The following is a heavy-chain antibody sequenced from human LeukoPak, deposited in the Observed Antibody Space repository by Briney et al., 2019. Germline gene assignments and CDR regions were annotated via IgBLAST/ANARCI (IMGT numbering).Heavy chain of an antibody. J-gene: IGHJ5*02. V-gene: IGHV4-4*07. Sequence: SETLSLTCSVSGGSIRSYYWSWIRQPAGKGLEWIGRGYTSGSTDYNPSLKSRVTMSVDTSKNQSSLKLTSVTAADTAVYYCARDRYCSSTSCSPGWFDPWGRGTLVTVSS. CDR2: GYTSGST. CDR3: ARDRYCSSTSCSPGWFDP. CDR1: GGSIRSYY. D-gene: IGHD2-2*01.